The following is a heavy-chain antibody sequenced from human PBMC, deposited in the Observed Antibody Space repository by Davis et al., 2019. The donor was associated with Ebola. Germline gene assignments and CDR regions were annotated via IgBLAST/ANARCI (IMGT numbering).Heavy chain of an antibody. CDR3: ARDEYYDSSGYVGHY. J-gene: IGHJ4*02. V-gene: IGHV3-74*01. CDR2: INSDGSST. CDR1: GFTLSSYW. Sequence: PGGSLRLSCAASGFTLSSYWMHWVRQAPGKGLVWVSRINSDGSSTSYADSVKGRFTISRDNAKNTLYLQMNSLRAEDTAVYYCARDEYYDSSGYVGHYWGQGTLVTVSS. D-gene: IGHD3-22*01.